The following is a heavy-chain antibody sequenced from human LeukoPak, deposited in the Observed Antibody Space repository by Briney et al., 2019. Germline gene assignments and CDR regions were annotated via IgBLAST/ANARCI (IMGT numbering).Heavy chain of an antibody. Sequence: GGSLRLSCAASGFTFSSYWMSWVRQAPGKGLEWVANIKQDGSEKYYVDSVKGRFTISRDNSKNTLYLQMNSLRAEDTAVYYCAKDKRWFGELLPDYFDYWGQGTLVTVSS. CDR2: IKQDGSEK. CDR3: AKDKRWFGELLPDYFDY. V-gene: IGHV3-7*01. D-gene: IGHD3-10*01. J-gene: IGHJ4*02. CDR1: GFTFSSYW.